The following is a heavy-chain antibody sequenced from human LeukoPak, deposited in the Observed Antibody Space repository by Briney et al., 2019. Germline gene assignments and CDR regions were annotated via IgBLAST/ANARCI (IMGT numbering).Heavy chain of an antibody. J-gene: IGHJ2*01. CDR1: GFPVSAFA. Sequence: PGGSLRLSCSGSGFPVSAFAMHWVRQAPGQGLEYVAALSVNGGITYYANSVKGRFTISTDNSKNTLTLQMTDLRLEDTAVYYCVRAASEGATRVVWFLDIRGRGTVVTVSS. V-gene: IGHV3-64D*06. CDR3: VRAASEGATRVVWFLDI. CDR2: LSVNGGIT. D-gene: IGHD2-15*01.